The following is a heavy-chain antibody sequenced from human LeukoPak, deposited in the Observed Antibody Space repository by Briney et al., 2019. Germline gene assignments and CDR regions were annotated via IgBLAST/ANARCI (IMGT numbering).Heavy chain of an antibody. CDR3: AREITVTRPFDY. CDR2: ISASGGT. D-gene: IGHD4-17*01. J-gene: IGHJ4*02. Sequence: PSETLSLTCTVSNGSISIYYWSWVRQPAGKGLEWIGRISASGGTNYNPSLKSRVTMSLDTSKNQFSLKLSSVTAADTAVYYCAREITVTRPFDYWGPGTLVTVSS. CDR1: NGSISIYY. V-gene: IGHV4-4*07.